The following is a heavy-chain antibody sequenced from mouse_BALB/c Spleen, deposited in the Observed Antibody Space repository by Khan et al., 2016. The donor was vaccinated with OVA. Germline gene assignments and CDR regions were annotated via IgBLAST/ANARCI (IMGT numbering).Heavy chain of an antibody. V-gene: IGHV5-9-3*01. CDR1: GFTFSTYA. CDR2: INSDGDYT. Sequence: EVELVESGGGLVKPGGSLRLSCAASGFTFSTYAMSWVRQTPEKRLDWVATINSDGDYTYFPDNVTGRFTISRDNAKNTLYLQMTSLRSEDTAIYSCARSPYGNFAYWGQGTLVTVSA. J-gene: IGHJ3*01. CDR3: ARSPYGNFAY. D-gene: IGHD2-1*01.